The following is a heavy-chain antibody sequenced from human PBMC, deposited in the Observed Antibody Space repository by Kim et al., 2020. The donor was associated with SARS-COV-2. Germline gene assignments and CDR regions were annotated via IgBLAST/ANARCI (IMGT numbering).Heavy chain of an antibody. D-gene: IGHD3-10*01. CDR1: GFTVSSNY. Sequence: GGSLRLSCAASGFTVSSNYMSWVRQAPGKGLEWVSVIYSGGSTYYADSVKGRFTISRDNSKNTLYLQMNSLRAEDTAVYYCARGGSGSYFAHYYFDYWGQGTLVTVSS. J-gene: IGHJ4*02. V-gene: IGHV3-53*01. CDR2: IYSGGST. CDR3: ARGGSGSYFAHYYFDY.